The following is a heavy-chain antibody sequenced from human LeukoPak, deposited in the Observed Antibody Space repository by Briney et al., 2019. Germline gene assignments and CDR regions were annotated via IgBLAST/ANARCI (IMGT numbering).Heavy chain of an antibody. Sequence: ASVKVSCKASGYTFTSYYMHWVRQAPGQGLEWMGWINPNSGGTNYAQKFQGRVTMTRDTSISTAYMELSRLRSDDTAVYYCARENGRNGYNYNYWGQGTLVTVSS. CDR1: GYTFTSYY. V-gene: IGHV1-2*02. D-gene: IGHD5-12*01. CDR3: ARENGRNGYNYNY. CDR2: INPNSGGT. J-gene: IGHJ4*02.